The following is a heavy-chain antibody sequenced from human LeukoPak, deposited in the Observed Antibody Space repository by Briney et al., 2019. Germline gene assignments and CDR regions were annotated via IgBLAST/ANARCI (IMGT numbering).Heavy chain of an antibody. CDR3: ARAPGNWYNLFDY. J-gene: IGHJ4*02. CDR2: ISSNGGNT. D-gene: IGHD1-14*01. V-gene: IGHV3-64*01. Sequence: GGSLRLSCAASGXTFSSYAMHWVRQAPGKGLEYVSAISSNGGNTYYANSVKGRFTISRDNSKNTLYLQMGSLRAEDMAVYYCARAPGNWYNLFDYWGQGTLVTVSS. CDR1: GXTFSSYA.